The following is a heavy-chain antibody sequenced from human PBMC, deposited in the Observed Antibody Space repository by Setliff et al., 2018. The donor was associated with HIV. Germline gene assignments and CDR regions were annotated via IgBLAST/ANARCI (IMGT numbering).Heavy chain of an antibody. CDR1: GFTFSNYG. V-gene: IGHV3-33*06. J-gene: IGHJ4*02. Sequence: PGGSLRLSCAASGFTFSNYGLHWVRQAPGKGLEWVAVIWFDGSRKYYGDSVKGRFTISRDTSNNTLYLQMNSLRAEDTAVYYCAKDGLAGYFESWGLGTLVTVS. CDR3: AKDGLAGYFES. CDR2: IWFDGSRK.